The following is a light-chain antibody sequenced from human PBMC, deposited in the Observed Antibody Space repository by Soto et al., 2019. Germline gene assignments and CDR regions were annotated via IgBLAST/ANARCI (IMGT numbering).Light chain of an antibody. CDR3: QQYGSSPLT. J-gene: IGKJ4*01. Sequence: EIVLTQSPGTLSLSPGERATLSCRASQSVSNSYLAWYQQKPGQAPRLLISGASSRATGIPDRFSGSGSGTDFTLTISRLEHADFAVYYCQQYGSSPLTFGGGTKVEIK. CDR2: GAS. V-gene: IGKV3-20*01. CDR1: QSVSNSY.